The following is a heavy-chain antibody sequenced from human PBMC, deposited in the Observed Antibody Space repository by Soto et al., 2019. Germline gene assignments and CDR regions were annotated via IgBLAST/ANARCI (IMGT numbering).Heavy chain of an antibody. V-gene: IGHV1-24*01. CDR2: FDPEDGET. Sequence: ASVKVSCKASGYTFTSYGISWVRQAPGQGLEWMGGFDPEDGETIYAQKFQGRVTMTEDTSTDTAYMELSSLRSEDTAVYYCATALLWFGDATTGYWGQGTLVTVSS. CDR3: ATALLWFGDATTGY. CDR1: GYTFTSYG. D-gene: IGHD3-10*01. J-gene: IGHJ4*02.